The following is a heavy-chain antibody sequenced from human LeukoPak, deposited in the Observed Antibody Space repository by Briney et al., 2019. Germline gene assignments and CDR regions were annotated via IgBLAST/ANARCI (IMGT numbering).Heavy chain of an antibody. CDR3: AKGRPGGLEPEDYFDY. CDR1: GFTFSSYA. J-gene: IGHJ4*02. V-gene: IGHV3-23*01. D-gene: IGHD1-1*01. CDR2: ISGSGGST. Sequence: GRSLRLSCAASGFTFSSYAMSWVRQAPGKGLEWVSAISGSGGSTYYADSVKGRFTISRDNSKNTLYLQMNSLRAEDTAVYYCAKGRPGGLEPEDYFDYWGQGTLVTVSS.